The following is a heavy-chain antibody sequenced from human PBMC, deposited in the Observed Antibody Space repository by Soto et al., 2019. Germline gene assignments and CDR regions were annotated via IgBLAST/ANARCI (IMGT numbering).Heavy chain of an antibody. CDR1: GGSLSDYF. CDR2: INHLGSI. Sequence: QVQLQQWGAGLLKPSETLSLTCVVSGGSLSDYFWSWIRQPPGMALEWIGEINHLGSINYNPSLTIRVTMSVDTSKNQFSLTLNSVTAADTATYYGARGGISHWASFYYMDVWDRGTTVTVSS. CDR3: ARGGISHWASFYYMDV. D-gene: IGHD2-21*01. V-gene: IGHV4-34*01. J-gene: IGHJ6*03.